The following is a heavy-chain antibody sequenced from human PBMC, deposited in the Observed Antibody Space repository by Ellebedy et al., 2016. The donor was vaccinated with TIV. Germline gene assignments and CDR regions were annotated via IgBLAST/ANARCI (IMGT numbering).Heavy chain of an antibody. CDR3: ARGAWFGESPTLRGMDV. CDR2: VYSGGYT. J-gene: IGHJ6*02. D-gene: IGHD3-10*01. CDR1: GGSIRSYY. V-gene: IGHV4-4*07. Sequence: MPSETLSLTCNVSGGSIRSYYWSWIRQPAGKGLEWIGRVYSGGYTNYNPSLKSRVTMSVDTSKNQFSLKLSSVTAADTAVYFCARGAWFGESPTLRGMDVWGQGTTVTVSS.